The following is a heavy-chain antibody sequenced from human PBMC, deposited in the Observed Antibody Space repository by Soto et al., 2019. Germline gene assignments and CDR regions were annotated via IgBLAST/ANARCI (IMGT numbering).Heavy chain of an antibody. V-gene: IGHV1-46*02. CDR1: GYTFKSFY. J-gene: IGHJ5*02. CDR3: ARDFGRHGAVDTTGWFDP. D-gene: IGHD3-3*01. Sequence: QVQLVQSGAEVKKLGASVKVSCTASGYTFKSFYMHWVRQAPGQGLEWIGMINPTDGSVSFAQKFQDRVTLTTDRPTSTVYMELSSLTREDTAVYFCARDFGRHGAVDTTGWFDPWGQGTLVTVSS. CDR2: INPTDGSV.